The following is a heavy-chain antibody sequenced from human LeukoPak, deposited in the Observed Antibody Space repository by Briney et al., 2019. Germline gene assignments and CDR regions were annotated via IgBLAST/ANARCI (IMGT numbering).Heavy chain of an antibody. D-gene: IGHD2-2*02. CDR1: GFTFSSYA. J-gene: IGHJ6*02. CDR2: ISSSSSYI. V-gene: IGHV3-21*01. CDR3: ARDRCSSTSCYTRGGDYGMDV. Sequence: PGGSLRLSCAASGFTFSSYAMSWVRQAPGKGLEWVSSISSSSSYIYYADSVKGRFTISRDNAKNSLYLQMNSLRAEDTAVYYCARDRCSSTSCYTRGGDYGMDVWGQGTTVTVSS.